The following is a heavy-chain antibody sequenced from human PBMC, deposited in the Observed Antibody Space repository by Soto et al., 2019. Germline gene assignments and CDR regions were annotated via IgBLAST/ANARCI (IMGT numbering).Heavy chain of an antibody. D-gene: IGHD3-16*02. CDR1: GFTFSSYS. CDR3: ARDGIMITFGGVIDTFDY. V-gene: IGHV3-48*01. Sequence: PGGSLRLSCAASGFTFSSYSMNWVRQAPGKGLERVSYISSSSSTIYYADSVKGRFTISRDNAKNSLYLQMNSLRAEDTAVYYCARDGIMITFGGVIDTFDYWGQGTLVTVSS. CDR2: ISSSSSTI. J-gene: IGHJ4*02.